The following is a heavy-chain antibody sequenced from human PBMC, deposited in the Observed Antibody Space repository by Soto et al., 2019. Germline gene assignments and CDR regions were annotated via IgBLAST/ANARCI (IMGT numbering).Heavy chain of an antibody. CDR3: AKDRVESIFGVVIILVFDY. CDR2: ISGSGGST. D-gene: IGHD3-3*01. Sequence: GGSLRLSCAASGFTFSNYEMHWVRQAPGKGLEYVSGISGSGGSTYYADSVKGRFTISRDNSKNTLYLQMNSLRAEDTAVYYCAKDRVESIFGVVIILVFDYWGQGTLVTVSS. J-gene: IGHJ4*02. V-gene: IGHV3-23*01. CDR1: GFTFSNYE.